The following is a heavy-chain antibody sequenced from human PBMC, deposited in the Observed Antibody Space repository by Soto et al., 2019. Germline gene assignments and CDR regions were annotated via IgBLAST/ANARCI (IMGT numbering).Heavy chain of an antibody. CDR2: ISAYNGNT. V-gene: IGHV1-18*01. J-gene: IGHJ4*02. Sequence: QVQLVQSGAEVKKPGASVKVSCKASGYTFTSYGISWVRQAPGQGLEWMGWISAYNGNTNYVRKRQGRVTMTTDTATSTAYMELRSLGSDDTPVYYCARGKRTTVAPIPDYWGQGTLVTVSS. CDR3: ARGKRTTVAPIPDY. D-gene: IGHD4-17*01. CDR1: GYTFTSYG.